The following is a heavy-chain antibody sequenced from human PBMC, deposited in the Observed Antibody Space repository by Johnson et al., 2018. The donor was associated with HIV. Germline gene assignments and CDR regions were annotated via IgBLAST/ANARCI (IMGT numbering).Heavy chain of an antibody. CDR2: IRYDGSNK. CDR3: AKGFTLDSGAFDI. D-gene: IGHD2-15*01. Sequence: QMQLVESGGGVVQPGGSLRLSCAASGFTFSSYGMHWVRQAPGKGLEWVAFIRYDGSNKYYADSVKGRFTISRDNSKNTLYLQMNSLRAEDTAVYYCAKGFTLDSGAFDIWGQGTMVTVSS. J-gene: IGHJ3*02. CDR1: GFTFSSYG. V-gene: IGHV3-30*02.